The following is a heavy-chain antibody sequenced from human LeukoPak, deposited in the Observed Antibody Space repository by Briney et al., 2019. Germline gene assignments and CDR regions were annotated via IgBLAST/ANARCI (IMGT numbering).Heavy chain of an antibody. CDR1: GGTFSSYA. V-gene: IGHV1-69*05. CDR3: ARDRAGPGRLYYYYYMDV. Sequence: SVKVSCKASGGTFSSYAISWVRQAPGQGLEWMGGIILIFGTANYAQKFQGRVTITTDESTSTAYMELSSLRSEDTAVYYCARDRAGPGRLYYYYYMDVWGKGTTVTVSS. J-gene: IGHJ6*03. D-gene: IGHD6-19*01. CDR2: IILIFGTA.